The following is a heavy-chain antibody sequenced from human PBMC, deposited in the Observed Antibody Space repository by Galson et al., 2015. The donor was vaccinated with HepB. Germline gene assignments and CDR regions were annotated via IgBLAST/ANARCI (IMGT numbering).Heavy chain of an antibody. J-gene: IGHJ4*02. V-gene: IGHV1-58*01. Sequence: SVKVSCKASGFTFTSSAVQWVRQARGQRLEWIGLIVVGSGNTNYAQKFQERVTITRDMSTSTAYMELSSLRSEDTAVYYCAADLPDGSGSSYYFDYWGQGTLVTVSS. CDR1: GFTFTSSA. CDR2: IVVGSGNT. D-gene: IGHD3-10*01. CDR3: AADLPDGSGSSYYFDY.